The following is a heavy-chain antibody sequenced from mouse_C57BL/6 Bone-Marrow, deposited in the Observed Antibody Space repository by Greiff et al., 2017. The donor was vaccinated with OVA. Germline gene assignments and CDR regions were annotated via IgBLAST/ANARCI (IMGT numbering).Heavy chain of an antibody. CDR3: ARGGLYDYEDAMDY. CDR1: GYTFTSYG. V-gene: IGHV1-81*01. CDR2: IYPRSGNT. Sequence: QVQLQQSGAELARPGASVKLSCKASGYTFTSYGISWVKQRTGQGLEWIGEIYPRSGNTYYNEKFKGKATLTADKSSSTAYMELRSLTSEDSAVYFSARGGLYDYEDAMDYWGQGTSVTVSS. J-gene: IGHJ4*01. D-gene: IGHD2-4*01.